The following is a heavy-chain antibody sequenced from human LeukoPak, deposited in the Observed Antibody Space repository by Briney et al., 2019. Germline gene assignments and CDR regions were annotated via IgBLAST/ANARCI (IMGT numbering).Heavy chain of an antibody. D-gene: IGHD3-22*01. V-gene: IGHV4-39*01. Sequence: SDTLSLTCTVSGGSVHSYNHYWAWIRQPPGKGLEWMGTIYSSGTTSYNPSLKSRVTITVDTSNNQFSLNLISVTAADTAVYYCATLLLYSYHMDVWGKGTTVTVSS. CDR2: IYSSGTT. J-gene: IGHJ6*03. CDR3: ATLLLYSYHMDV. CDR1: GGSVHSYNHY.